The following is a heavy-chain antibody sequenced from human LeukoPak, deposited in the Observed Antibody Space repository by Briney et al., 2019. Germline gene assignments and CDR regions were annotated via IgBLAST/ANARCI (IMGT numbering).Heavy chain of an antibody. CDR3: ARDKRVITIFGVVTRWWFDP. J-gene: IGHJ5*02. CDR1: GFAVSSNY. CDR2: VYSDGRT. Sequence: GGSLRLSCAASGFAVSSNYMSWVRQAPGKGLEWVSIVYSDGRTFYTDFVKGRFTVSRDSSKNTLHLEMNSLRVEDTAIYYCARDKRVITIFGVVTRWWFDPWGQGSLVTVSS. V-gene: IGHV3-53*01. D-gene: IGHD3-3*01.